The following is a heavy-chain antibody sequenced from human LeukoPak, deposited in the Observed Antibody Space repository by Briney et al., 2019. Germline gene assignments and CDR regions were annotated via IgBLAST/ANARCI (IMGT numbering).Heavy chain of an antibody. D-gene: IGHD2-15*01. CDR2: IYHSGST. V-gene: IGHV4-30-2*01. CDR1: GGSISSGGYS. CDR3: ARGGCSGGSCYSEGSLAGAFDI. Sequence: PSETLSLTCAVSGGSISSGGYSWSWIRQPPGKGLEWIGYIYHSGSTYYNPSLKSRVTISVDRSKNQFSLKLSSVTAADTAVYYCARGGCSGGSCYSEGSLAGAFDIWGQGTMVTVSS. J-gene: IGHJ3*02.